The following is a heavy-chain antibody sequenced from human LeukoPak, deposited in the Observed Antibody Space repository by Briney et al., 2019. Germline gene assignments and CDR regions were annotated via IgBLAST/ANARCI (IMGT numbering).Heavy chain of an antibody. CDR1: GGSISSYY. V-gene: IGHV4-59*01. CDR3: ARANGYCSGGSCYSFVLDWFDP. J-gene: IGHJ5*02. Sequence: PSETLSLTCTVSGGSISSYYWSWIRQPPGKGLEWIGYIYYSGSTNYNPSLKSRVTISVDTSKNQFSLKLSSVSAADTAVYYCARANGYCSGGSCYSFVLDWFDPWGQGTLVTVSS. CDR2: IYYSGST. D-gene: IGHD2-15*01.